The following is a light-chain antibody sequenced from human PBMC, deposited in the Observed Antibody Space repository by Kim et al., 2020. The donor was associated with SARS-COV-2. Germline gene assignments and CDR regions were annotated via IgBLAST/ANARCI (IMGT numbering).Light chain of an antibody. J-gene: IGLJ3*02. CDR3: ASWDDSLNGVV. CDR1: YSSFVRSP. CDR2: HNN. Sequence: GQRATLSGSRSYSSFVRSPVNWCQQLPGTAPKVLISHNNQRPSGAPDRFSVSKSGTSVFLAISGLQSDDEAHYYCASWDDSLNGVVFGGGTQLTVL. V-gene: IGLV1-44*01.